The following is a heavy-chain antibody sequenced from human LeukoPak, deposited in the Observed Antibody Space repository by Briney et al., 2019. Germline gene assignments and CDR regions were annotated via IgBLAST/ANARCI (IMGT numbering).Heavy chain of an antibody. D-gene: IGHD3-22*01. V-gene: IGHV3-49*04. CDR3: TRDRSLNYYESSRHYGMDV. CDR2: IRGKDYGGTT. J-gene: IGHJ6*04. CDR1: GFNSGNYA. Sequence: PGRSLRLSCTPSGFNSGNYAMTWVRQAPGKGLEWVGLIRGKDYGGTTEYAASVKGRFTISRDDSKGIAYLQMNSVKTEDTAVYYCTRDRSLNYYESSRHYGMDVWGKGTTVTVSS.